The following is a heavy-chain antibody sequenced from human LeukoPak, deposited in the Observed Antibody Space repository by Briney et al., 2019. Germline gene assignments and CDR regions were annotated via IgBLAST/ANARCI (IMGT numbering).Heavy chain of an antibody. CDR2: INPNSGGT. D-gene: IGHD5-12*01. Sequence: ASVKVSCKASGYTFTGYYMHWVRQAPGQGLEWMGWINPNSGGTNYAQKFQGRVTMTRDTSISTAYMELRRLRSDDTAVYYCARGSAYSGYDSGDYWGQGTLVTVSS. V-gene: IGHV1-2*02. CDR1: GYTFTGYY. J-gene: IGHJ4*02. CDR3: ARGSAYSGYDSGDY.